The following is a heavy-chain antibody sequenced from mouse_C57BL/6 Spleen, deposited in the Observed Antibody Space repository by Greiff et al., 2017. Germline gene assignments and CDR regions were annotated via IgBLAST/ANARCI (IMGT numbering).Heavy chain of an antibody. J-gene: IGHJ2*01. V-gene: IGHV5-15*01. CDR2: ISNLAYSI. Sequence: EVKLVESGGGLVQPGGSLKLSCAASGFTFSDYGMAWVRQAPRKGPEWVAFISNLAYSIYYADTVTGRFTISRENAKNTLYLEMSSLRSEDTAMYYCARLGYYYGSSPFDYWGQGTTLTVSS. D-gene: IGHD1-1*01. CDR3: ARLGYYYGSSPFDY. CDR1: GFTFSDYG.